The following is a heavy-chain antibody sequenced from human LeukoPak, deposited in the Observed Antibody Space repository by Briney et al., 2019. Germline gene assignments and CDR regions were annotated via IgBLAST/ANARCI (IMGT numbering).Heavy chain of an antibody. CDR3: ARVSGSYYYGSGSYYKFDY. Sequence: GASVKVSCKASGYTFTGYYMHWVRQAPGQGLEWMGRINPNSGGTNYAQKFQGRVTMNRDTSISTAYMELSRLRSDDTAVYYCARVSGSYYYGSGSYYKFDYWGQGTLVTVSS. CDR2: INPNSGGT. D-gene: IGHD3-10*01. CDR1: GYTFTGYY. J-gene: IGHJ4*02. V-gene: IGHV1-2*06.